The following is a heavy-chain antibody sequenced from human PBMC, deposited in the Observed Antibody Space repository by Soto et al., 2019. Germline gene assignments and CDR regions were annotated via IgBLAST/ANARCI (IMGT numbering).Heavy chain of an antibody. CDR2: IIPIFGTA. CDR1: WGPLSRYS. Sequence: GGSVKVSCKASWGPLSRYSISWVRQAPGQGLEWMGGIIPIFGTANYAQKFQGRVTITADESTSTAYMELSSLRSEDTAVYYCARDADKLGDYWGQGTLVTVSS. J-gene: IGHJ4*02. V-gene: IGHV1-69*01. CDR3: ARDADKLGDY. D-gene: IGHD2-15*01.